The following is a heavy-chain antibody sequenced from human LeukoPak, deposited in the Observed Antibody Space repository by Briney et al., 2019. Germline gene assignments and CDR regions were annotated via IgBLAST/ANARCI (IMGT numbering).Heavy chain of an antibody. V-gene: IGHV3-30*02. J-gene: IGHJ4*02. D-gene: IGHD5-24*01. CDR3: AKWGSEEMATMVFDY. Sequence: QAGGSLRLSCAASGFTFSSYGMHWVRQAPGKGLEWVAVIWYGGSNKYYADSVKGRFTISRDNSKNTLYLQMNSLRAEDTAVYYCAKWGSEEMATMVFDYWGQGTLVTVSS. CDR2: IWYGGSNK. CDR1: GFTFSSYG.